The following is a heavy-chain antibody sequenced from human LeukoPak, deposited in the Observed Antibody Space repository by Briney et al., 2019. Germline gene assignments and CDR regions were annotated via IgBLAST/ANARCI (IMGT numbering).Heavy chain of an antibody. CDR2: ISGSGGGT. Sequence: GGSLRLSCAASGFTFSTYAMSWVRQAPGNGLDWVSAISGSGGGTYYADSVKGRFTISRDNSKNTLSLQMNSLRAEDTAVFYCARSIYASGSYYAFDIWGQGTMVTVSS. J-gene: IGHJ3*02. D-gene: IGHD3-10*01. CDR3: ARSIYASGSYYAFDI. CDR1: GFTFSTYA. V-gene: IGHV3-23*01.